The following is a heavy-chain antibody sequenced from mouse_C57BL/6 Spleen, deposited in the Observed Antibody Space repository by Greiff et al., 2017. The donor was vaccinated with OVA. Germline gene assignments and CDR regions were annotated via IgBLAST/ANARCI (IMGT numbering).Heavy chain of an antibody. CDR2: IDPETGGT. V-gene: IGHV1-15*01. Sequence: VQLVESGAELVRPGASVTLSCKASGYTFTDYEMHWVKQTPVHGLEWIGAIDPETGGTAYNQKFKGKAILTADKSSSTAYMELRSLTSEDSAVYYCTREQGWYFDVWGTGTTVTVSS. J-gene: IGHJ1*03. CDR3: TREQGWYFDV. CDR1: GYTFTDYE.